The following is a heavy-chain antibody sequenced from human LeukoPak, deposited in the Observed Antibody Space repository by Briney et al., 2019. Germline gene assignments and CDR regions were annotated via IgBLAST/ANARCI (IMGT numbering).Heavy chain of an antibody. Sequence: ASETLSLTCTVSGGSISSSSYYWGWIRQPPGKGLEWIGSIYYSGSTYYNPSLKSRVTISVDTSKNQFSLKLSSVTAADTAVYYCASRGYSYENYYYYYYMDVWGKGTTVTVSS. V-gene: IGHV4-39*07. CDR2: IYYSGST. CDR1: GGSISSSSYY. CDR3: ASRGYSYENYYYYYYMDV. J-gene: IGHJ6*03. D-gene: IGHD5-18*01.